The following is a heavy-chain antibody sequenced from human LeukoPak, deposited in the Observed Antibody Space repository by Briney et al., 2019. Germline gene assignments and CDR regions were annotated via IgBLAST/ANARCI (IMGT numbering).Heavy chain of an antibody. CDR2: IDTAGGT. V-gene: IGHV3-13*04. D-gene: IGHD3-10*01. CDR1: GFTFSSYD. Sequence: GGSLRLSCAASGFTFSSYDIHWVRQGPGKGLESSSGIDTAGGTYYAGSVKGRFTISRENAKNSFYLQMNSLRAGDTAVYFCTRRMRGLGSYSDAFDIWGQGTMVTVSS. CDR3: TRRMRGLGSYSDAFDI. J-gene: IGHJ3*02.